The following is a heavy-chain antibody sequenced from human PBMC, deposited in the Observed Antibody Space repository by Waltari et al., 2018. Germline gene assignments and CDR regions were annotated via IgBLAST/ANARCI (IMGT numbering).Heavy chain of an antibody. D-gene: IGHD3-9*01. CDR1: GFTFSSYA. CDR3: AREEETILTGYYFDY. CDR2: ISYDGSNK. Sequence: QVQLVESGGGVVQHGRSLRSSCAASGFTFSSYAMHWIRQAPGKGLEWVAVISYDGSNKYYADSVKGRFTISRDNSKNTLYLQMNSLRAEDTAVYYCAREEETILTGYYFDYWGQGTLVTVSS. V-gene: IGHV3-30-3*01. J-gene: IGHJ4*02.